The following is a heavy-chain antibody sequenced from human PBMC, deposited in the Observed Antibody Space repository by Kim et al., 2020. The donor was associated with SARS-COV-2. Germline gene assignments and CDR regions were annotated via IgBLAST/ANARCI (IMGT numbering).Heavy chain of an antibody. CDR1: GDSVSSNSAA. CDR3: AREHYYGSGSLVAEYYYYGMDV. D-gene: IGHD3-10*01. CDR2: TYYRSKWYN. Sequence: SQTLSLTCAISGDSVSSNSAAWNWIRQSPSRGLEWLGRTYYRSKWYNDYAVSVKSRITINPDTSKNQFSLQLNSVTPEDTAVYYCAREHYYGSGSLVAEYYYYGMDVWGQGTTVTGS. V-gene: IGHV6-1*01. J-gene: IGHJ6*02.